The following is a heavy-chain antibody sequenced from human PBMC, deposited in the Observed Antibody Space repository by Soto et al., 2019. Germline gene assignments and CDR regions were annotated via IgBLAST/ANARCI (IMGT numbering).Heavy chain of an antibody. D-gene: IGHD5-18*01. CDR1: GFTFSSYW. CDR2: IKQDGSEK. J-gene: IGHJ6*02. CDR3: ARDRIQRDYYYGMDV. Sequence: PRGSLRLSCAASGFTFSSYWISWVRHSPLKGLEWVANIKQDGSEKYYVDSVKGRFTISRDNAKNSLYLQMNSLRAEDTAVYYCARDRIQRDYYYGMDVWGQGTTVTVSS. V-gene: IGHV3-7*01.